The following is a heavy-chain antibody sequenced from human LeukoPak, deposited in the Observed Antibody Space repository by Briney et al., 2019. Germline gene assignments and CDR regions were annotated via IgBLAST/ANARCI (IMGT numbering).Heavy chain of an antibody. J-gene: IGHJ4*02. D-gene: IGHD3-22*01. V-gene: IGHV3-48*03. CDR2: ISPYDSV. CDR3: ARDGYYYDSSGWLDY. CDR1: GFPFSSYE. Sequence: TGGSLRLSCAASGFPFSSYEMNWVRQAPGKGLEWLSYISPYDSVYYADSVKGRFIISRDNAKNSLFLQMNSLRAEDTAVYYCARDGYYYDSSGWLDYWGQGTLVTVSS.